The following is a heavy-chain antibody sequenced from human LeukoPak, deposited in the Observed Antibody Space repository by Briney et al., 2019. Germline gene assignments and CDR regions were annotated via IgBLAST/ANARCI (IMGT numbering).Heavy chain of an antibody. D-gene: IGHD3-16*02. CDR3: AREDMITFGGVIVN. CDR1: GGSISGGGYS. CDR2: IYHSGST. V-gene: IGHV4-30-2*01. J-gene: IGHJ4*02. Sequence: TLSLTCAVSGGSISGGGYSWSWIRQPPGKGLEWIGYIYHSGSTYYNPSLKSRVTISVDRSKNQFSLKLSSVTAADTAVYYCAREDMITFGGVIVNWGQGTLVTVSS.